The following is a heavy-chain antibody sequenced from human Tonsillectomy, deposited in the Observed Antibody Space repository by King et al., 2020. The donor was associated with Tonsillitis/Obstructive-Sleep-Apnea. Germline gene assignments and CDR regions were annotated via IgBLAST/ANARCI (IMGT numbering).Heavy chain of an antibody. CDR1: GGTFSGFA. CDR3: ARYSVTGTIGIDY. D-gene: IGHD6-19*01. CDR2: IIPVFDTT. Sequence: QLVQSGAEVRRPGSSVKVSCKASGGTFSGFAITWVRQAPGQGLEWMGGIIPVFDTTNSAQKFQGRVTIIADESTTTAYMGLSSLRSEDTAVYFCARYSVTGTIGIDYWGQGTLVTVSS. J-gene: IGHJ4*02. V-gene: IGHV1-69*12.